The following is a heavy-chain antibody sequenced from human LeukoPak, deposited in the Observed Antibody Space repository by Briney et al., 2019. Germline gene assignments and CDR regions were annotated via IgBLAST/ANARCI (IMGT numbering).Heavy chain of an antibody. CDR3: ASTPGLLSDSGYDPDFDY. J-gene: IGHJ4*02. Sequence: ASVRVSCKASGYTFTSYDINWVRQATGQGLEWMGWMNPNSGNTGYAQKFQGRVTMTRNTSISTAYMELSSLRSEDTAVYYCASTPGLLSDSGYDPDFDYWGQGTLVTVSS. CDR1: GYTFTSYD. D-gene: IGHD5-12*01. CDR2: MNPNSGNT. V-gene: IGHV1-8*01.